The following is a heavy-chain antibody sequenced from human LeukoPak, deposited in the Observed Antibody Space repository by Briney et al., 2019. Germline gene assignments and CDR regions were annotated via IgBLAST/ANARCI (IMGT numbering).Heavy chain of an antibody. V-gene: IGHV1-69*13. Sequence: SVKVSCKASGGTFSSYAISWVRQAPGQGLEWMGGIIPIFGTANYAQKFQGRVTITADESTSTAYMELSSLRSEDTAVYYCAKAGGWFGELLQTSADDWFDPWGQGTLVTVSS. J-gene: IGHJ5*02. D-gene: IGHD3-10*01. CDR2: IIPIFGTA. CDR1: GGTFSSYA. CDR3: AKAGGWFGELLQTSADDWFDP.